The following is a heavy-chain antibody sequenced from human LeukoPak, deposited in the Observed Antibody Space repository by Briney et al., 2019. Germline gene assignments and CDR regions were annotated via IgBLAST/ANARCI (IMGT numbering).Heavy chain of an antibody. CDR2: IIPIFGTA. CDR3: ARDSSGYTFGSFDY. CDR1: GGTFSSYA. D-gene: IGHD3-22*01. Sequence: EASVKVSCKASGGTFSSYAISWLRQAPGQGLEWMGRIIPIFGTANYAQKFQGRVTITTDESTSTAYMELSSLRSEDTAVYYCARDSSGYTFGSFDYWGQGTLVTVSS. V-gene: IGHV1-69*05. J-gene: IGHJ4*02.